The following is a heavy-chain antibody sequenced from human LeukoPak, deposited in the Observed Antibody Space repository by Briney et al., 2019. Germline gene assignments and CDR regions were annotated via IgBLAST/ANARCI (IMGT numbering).Heavy chain of an antibody. V-gene: IGHV3-53*01. CDR2: IYSGGST. CDR3: AKDYEYNSNTWYFH. Sequence: GGSLRLSCAASGFTVSSNYMSWVRQAPGKGLEWVSVIYSGGSTYYADSVKGRFTISRDNSKNTLYLQMNSLRAEDTAVYYCAKDYEYNSNTWYFHWGRGTLVSVSS. D-gene: IGHD6-13*01. J-gene: IGHJ4*02. CDR1: GFTVSSNY.